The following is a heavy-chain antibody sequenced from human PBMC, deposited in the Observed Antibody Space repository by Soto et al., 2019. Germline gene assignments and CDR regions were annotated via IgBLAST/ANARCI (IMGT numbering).Heavy chain of an antibody. V-gene: IGHV4-30-4*01. Sequence: QVQLQESGPGLVKPSQTLSLACTVSGGSISNNHYYWSWIRQPPGKGLEWIGHIFDSGSTFNNPSLNSRVAISMDTSKTQFSLKLSSVTAADTAVYYCASVLSSDKVDSWGQGTLVTVSS. CDR1: GGSISNNHYY. CDR3: ASVLSSDKVDS. CDR2: IFDSGST. D-gene: IGHD2-15*01. J-gene: IGHJ4*02.